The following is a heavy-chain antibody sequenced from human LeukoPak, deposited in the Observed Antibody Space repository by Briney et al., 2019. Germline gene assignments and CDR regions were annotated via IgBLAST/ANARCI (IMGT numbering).Heavy chain of an antibody. CDR2: ISGSGGST. D-gene: IGHD3/OR15-3a*01. V-gene: IGHV3-23*01. CDR1: GFTFSSYA. Sequence: GGPLRLSCAASGFTFSSYAMSWVRQAPGKGLEWVPAISGSGGSTYYADSVKGRFTISRDNSKNTLYLQMNSLRAEDTAVYYSAKDETPVGTDWLLPGWFDPWGQGTLVTVSS. J-gene: IGHJ5*02. CDR3: AKDETPVGTDWLLPGWFDP.